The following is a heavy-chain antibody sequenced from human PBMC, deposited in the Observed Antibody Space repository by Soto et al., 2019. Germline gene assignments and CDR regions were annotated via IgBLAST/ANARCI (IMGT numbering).Heavy chain of an antibody. CDR2: IYYTGSA. D-gene: IGHD6-6*01. J-gene: IGHJ4*02. V-gene: IGHV4-59*01. Sequence: SETLSLTCTFSGASINNYYWSWIRQPPGEGLEWIGYIYYTGSANYNPSLKSRVTMSVDTSKNQFSLRLSSVTAADTAVYYCARDYGITPRTGRLGFDYWGQGILVTVSS. CDR1: GASINNYY. CDR3: ARDYGITPRTGRLGFDY.